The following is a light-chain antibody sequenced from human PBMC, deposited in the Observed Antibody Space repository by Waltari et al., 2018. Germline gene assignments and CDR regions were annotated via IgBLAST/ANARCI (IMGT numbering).Light chain of an antibody. V-gene: IGKV1-39*01. CDR3: QQSYSTPRT. CDR2: AAT. CDR1: QSISFS. J-gene: IGKJ2*01. Sequence: DIHMTQSPSSLSASIGGSVTITCRASQSISFSLNWYQQQPGKAPKLLIYAATTLQSEVPSRFTGSGSGTDFTLTISSVQPEDFATYYCQQSYSTPRTFGQGTKLDIK.